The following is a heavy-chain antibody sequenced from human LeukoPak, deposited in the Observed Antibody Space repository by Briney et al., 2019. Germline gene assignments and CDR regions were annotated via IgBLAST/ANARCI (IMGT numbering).Heavy chain of an antibody. CDR1: GGSFSGYY. CDR3: AKSNGYGLIDY. D-gene: IGHD5-12*01. J-gene: IGHJ4*02. CDR2: IHYSGST. Sequence: SETLSLSCAVYGGSFSGYYWGWIRQPPEKGLEWIATIHYSGSTYYNPSLKSRVTMYIDTSKNQFSLKLSSVTAADTAMYYCAKSNGYGLIDYWGQGTLVTVSS. V-gene: IGHV4-34*01.